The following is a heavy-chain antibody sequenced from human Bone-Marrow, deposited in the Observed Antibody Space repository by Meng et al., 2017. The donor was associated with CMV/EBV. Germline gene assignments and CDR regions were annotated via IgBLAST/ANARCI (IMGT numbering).Heavy chain of an antibody. J-gene: IGHJ3*02. V-gene: IGHV1-69*05. CDR3: ARDRHCSSTSCSMIDAFYI. CDR2: IIPIFGTA. D-gene: IGHD2-2*01. CDR1: GGTFSSYA. Sequence: SVKVSCKASGGTFSSYAISWVRQAPGQGLEWMGGIIPIFGTANYAQKFQGRVTITTDESTSTAYMELSSLRSEDTAVYYCARDRHCSSTSCSMIDAFYIWGQGTMVTVSS.